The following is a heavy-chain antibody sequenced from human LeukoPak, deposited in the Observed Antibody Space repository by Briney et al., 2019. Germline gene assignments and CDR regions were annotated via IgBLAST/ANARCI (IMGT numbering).Heavy chain of an antibody. D-gene: IGHD6-13*01. V-gene: IGHV4-39*01. CDR3: ASSGSYSSSWYRPAPLGVDNNWLDP. CDR2: IYYSGST. J-gene: IGHJ5*02. Sequence: SETLSLTCTVSGGSISSSSYYWGWIRQPPGKGLEWIGSIYYSGSTYYNPSLKSRVTISVDTSKNQFSLKLSSVTAADTAVYYCASSGSYSSSWYRPAPLGVDNNWLDPWGQGTLVTVSS. CDR1: GGSISSSSYY.